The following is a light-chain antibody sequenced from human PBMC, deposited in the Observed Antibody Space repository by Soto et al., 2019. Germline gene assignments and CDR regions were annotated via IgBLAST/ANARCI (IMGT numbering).Light chain of an antibody. CDR1: QSIGNT. J-gene: IGKJ1*01. CDR2: GAS. CDR3: QQYGSSGT. V-gene: IGKV3-20*01. Sequence: ESVLTQSPGTLSLSPVERATLSCRASQSIGNTLAWYQHKRGQAPRLLIYGASTRATGVPDRFSGSGSGTDFTLTISRLEPEDFAVYYCQQYGSSGTFGQGTKVDIK.